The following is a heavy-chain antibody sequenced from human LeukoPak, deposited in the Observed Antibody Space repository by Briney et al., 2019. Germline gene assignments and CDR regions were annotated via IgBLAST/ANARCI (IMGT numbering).Heavy chain of an antibody. CDR1: GFTFSTYW. CDR3: AKAPVTSCRGAYCYPFDS. V-gene: IGHV3-74*01. CDR2: IDHDGINT. J-gene: IGHJ4*02. D-gene: IGHD2-21*01. Sequence: GGSLRLSCAASGFTFSTYWMHWVRQAPGKGLVWVSRIDHDGINTYYADSVKGRFTISRDNSKNTLYLQMNSLRAEDAAVYFCAKAPVTSCRGAYCYPFDSWGQGTLVTVSS.